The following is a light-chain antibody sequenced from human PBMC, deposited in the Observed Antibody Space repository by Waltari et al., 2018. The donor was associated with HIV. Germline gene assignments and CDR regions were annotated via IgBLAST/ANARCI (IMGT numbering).Light chain of an antibody. J-gene: IGKJ2*01. Sequence: IVMTQSPDSLTVSLGERATIHCNSSQSLLYSSNSKNYLAWYQQKPGQSPKLLIYWASTRESGVPERFSGSGSGTHFTLTINGLQAEDVAVYYCQQFFSALYTFGQGTKLEIK. CDR2: WAS. V-gene: IGKV4-1*01. CDR3: QQFFSALYT. CDR1: QSLLYSSNSKNY.